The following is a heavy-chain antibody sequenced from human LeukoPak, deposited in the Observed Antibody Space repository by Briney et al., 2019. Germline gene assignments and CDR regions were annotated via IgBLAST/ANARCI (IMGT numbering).Heavy chain of an antibody. J-gene: IGHJ4*02. CDR3: AKDLSKSVVRGVITTVPVSFDY. D-gene: IGHD3-10*01. CDR1: GFTFSSYA. Sequence: GGSLRLSCAASGFTFSSYAMRLVRQAPGKGLEWVSAISGSGGSTYYADSVKGRFTISRDNSKNTLYLQMNSLRAEDTAVYYCAKDLSKSVVRGVITTVPVSFDYWGQGTLVTVSS. CDR2: ISGSGGST. V-gene: IGHV3-23*01.